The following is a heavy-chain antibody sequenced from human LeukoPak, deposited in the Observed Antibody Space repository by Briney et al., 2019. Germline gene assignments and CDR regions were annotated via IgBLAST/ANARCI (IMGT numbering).Heavy chain of an antibody. D-gene: IGHD4-23*01. Sequence: PGGSLRLSCAASGFTFSSYWMSWVRQAPGKGLEWVANIKQDGSEKYYVDSVKGRFTISRDNAKNSLYLQMNSLRAEDTAVYYCARALRWYPTYYFDYWGQGTLVTVSS. CDR1: GFTFSSYW. CDR3: ARALRWYPTYYFDY. J-gene: IGHJ4*02. CDR2: IKQDGSEK. V-gene: IGHV3-7*05.